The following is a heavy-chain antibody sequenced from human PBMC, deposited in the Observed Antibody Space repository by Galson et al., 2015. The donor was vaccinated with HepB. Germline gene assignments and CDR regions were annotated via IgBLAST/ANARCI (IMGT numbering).Heavy chain of an antibody. V-gene: IGHV3-21*01. CDR1: GFTFGSSS. CDR2: ISTSSTYT. J-gene: IGHJ4*02. Sequence: SLRLSCAASGFTFGSSSMNWVRQAPGKGLEWVSSISTSSTYTYYADSVKGRFTISRDNAKKSLYLQMNSLRAEDTAVYYCVPQPFTMVRDWGQGTLVTVSS. CDR3: VPQPFTMVRD. D-gene: IGHD3-10*01.